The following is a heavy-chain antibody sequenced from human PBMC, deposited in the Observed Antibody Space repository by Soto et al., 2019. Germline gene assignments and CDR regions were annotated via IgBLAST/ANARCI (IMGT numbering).Heavy chain of an antibody. J-gene: IGHJ6*03. Sequence: ASVKVSCKVSGYTLTELSMHWVRQAPGKGLEWMGGFDPEDGETIYAQKFQGRVTMTEDTSTDTAYMELSSLRSEDTAVYYCATTPGIAAADTYSYYMDVWGKGTTVTVSS. CDR2: FDPEDGET. CDR1: GYTLTELS. D-gene: IGHD6-13*01. CDR3: ATTPGIAAADTYSYYMDV. V-gene: IGHV1-24*01.